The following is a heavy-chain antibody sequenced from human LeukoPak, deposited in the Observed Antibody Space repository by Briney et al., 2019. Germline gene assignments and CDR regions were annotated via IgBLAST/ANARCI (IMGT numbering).Heavy chain of an antibody. J-gene: IGHJ5*02. V-gene: IGHV3-23*01. Sequence: GGSLRLSCAASGFTFSDYAMTWVRQAPGKGLQWVSGISGSGASTYYGDSVKGRFIISRDNSKNTLYLQIDSLRVEDTAVYYCAKGASSGWLLYWFDPWGQGTLVTVSS. CDR1: GFTFSDYA. CDR2: ISGSGAST. D-gene: IGHD6-19*01. CDR3: AKGASSGWLLYWFDP.